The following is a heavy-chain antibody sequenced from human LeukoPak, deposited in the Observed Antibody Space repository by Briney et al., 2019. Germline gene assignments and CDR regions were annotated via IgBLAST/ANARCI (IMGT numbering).Heavy chain of an antibody. V-gene: IGHV3-23*01. CDR2: IGPSGGDT. D-gene: IGHD5-18*01. CDR1: GFTFDTYG. Sequence: GGSLRLSCAATGFTFDTYGMTWVRQAPGKGREWVCAIGPSGGDTYYADSVKGRFAISRDNFKNTVFLQINSLSADDTAVYFCARGGGLQQNDYWGQGTLVTVSS. J-gene: IGHJ4*02. CDR3: ARGGGLQQNDY.